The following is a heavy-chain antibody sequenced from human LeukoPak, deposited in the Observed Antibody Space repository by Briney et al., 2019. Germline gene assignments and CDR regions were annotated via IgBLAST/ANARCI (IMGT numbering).Heavy chain of an antibody. J-gene: IGHJ4*02. CDR1: GYTFTSYA. CDR2: INAGNGNT. CDR3: ATVTRSMVTGYYPFDY. Sequence: ASVKVSCKASGYTFTSYAMHWVRQAPGQRLEWMGWINAGNGNTKYSQKFQGRVTITRDTSASTAYMELSSLRSEDTAVYYCATVTRSMVTGYYPFDYWGQGTLVTVSS. V-gene: IGHV1-3*01. D-gene: IGHD3-9*01.